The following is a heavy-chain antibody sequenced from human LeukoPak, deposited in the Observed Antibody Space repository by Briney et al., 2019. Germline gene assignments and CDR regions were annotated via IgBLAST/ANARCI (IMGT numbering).Heavy chain of an antibody. CDR3: ARDGEYYYDSSGYYYPNWFDP. D-gene: IGHD3-22*01. Sequence: TGGSLRLSCAASGFTFSDYYMSWIRQAPGKGLEWLSYISSSGSSIYYADSVKGRFTISRDNAKNSLYLQMNSLRAEDTAVYYCARDGEYYYDSSGYYYPNWFDPWGQGTLVTVSS. V-gene: IGHV3-11*04. CDR2: ISSSGSSI. J-gene: IGHJ5*02. CDR1: GFTFSDYY.